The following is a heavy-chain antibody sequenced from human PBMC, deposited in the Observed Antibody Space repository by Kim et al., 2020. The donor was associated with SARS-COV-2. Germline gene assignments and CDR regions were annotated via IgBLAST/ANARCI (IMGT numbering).Heavy chain of an antibody. Sequence: ASVKVSCKASGYTFTSYYMHWVRQAPGQGLEWMGIINPSGGSTSYAQKFQGRVTMTRDTSTSTVYMELSSLRSEDTAVYYCARSGYSYGYRFLGAEYYFDYWGQGTLVTVSS. V-gene: IGHV1-46*01. D-gene: IGHD5-18*01. CDR2: INPSGGST. CDR1: GYTFTSYY. J-gene: IGHJ4*02. CDR3: ARSGYSYGYRFLGAEYYFDY.